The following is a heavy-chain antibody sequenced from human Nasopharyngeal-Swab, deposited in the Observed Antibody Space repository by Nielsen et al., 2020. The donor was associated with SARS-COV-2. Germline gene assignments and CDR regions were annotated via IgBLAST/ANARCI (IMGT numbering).Heavy chain of an antibody. Sequence: ASVKVSYKTSGYTFSSNGITWVRQAPGQGLEWMGWISAYNGHTNYAQKVQGRVTMTTDTSTSTAYMELRSLRADDTAVYYCARVSTTRNWFDPWGQGALVTVSS. J-gene: IGHJ5*02. CDR1: GYTFSSNG. CDR3: ARVSTTRNWFDP. CDR2: ISAYNGHT. D-gene: IGHD1-1*01. V-gene: IGHV1-18*01.